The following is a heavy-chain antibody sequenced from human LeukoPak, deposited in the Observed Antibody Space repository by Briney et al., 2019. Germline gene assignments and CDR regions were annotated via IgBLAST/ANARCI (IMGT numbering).Heavy chain of an antibody. Sequence: GGSLRLSCAASGFTFSSYGMHWVRQAPGKGLEWVAFIRYDGRNKYYADSVKGRFTISRDNAKNSLYLQMNSLRAEDTAVYYCARRATTERGHSYGLDYWGQGTLVTVSS. CDR1: GFTFSSYG. D-gene: IGHD5-18*01. CDR3: ARRATTERGHSYGLDY. V-gene: IGHV3-30*02. J-gene: IGHJ4*02. CDR2: IRYDGRNK.